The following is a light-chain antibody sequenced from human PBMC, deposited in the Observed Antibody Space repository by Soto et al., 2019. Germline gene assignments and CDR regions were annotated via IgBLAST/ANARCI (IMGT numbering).Light chain of an antibody. Sequence: EIVMPQSPATLSVSPGERATLSCSASQSVSSKFAWYQHKPGQAPRLLIYGASTRANGIPARFSGSWPGTEFTLTISSLQSEAFGVYYCQAYYNWPLTFGGGTKVEIK. CDR2: GAS. CDR1: QSVSSK. CDR3: QAYYNWPLT. V-gene: IGKV3-15*01. J-gene: IGKJ4*01.